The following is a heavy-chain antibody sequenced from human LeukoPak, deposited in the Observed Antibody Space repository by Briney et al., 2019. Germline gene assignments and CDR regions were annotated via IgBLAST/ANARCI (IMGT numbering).Heavy chain of an antibody. CDR3: AREDLGAAYFDF. Sequence: SQTLSLTCAISGDSFSTNNVAWTWIRQSPSRGLEWLGRTYYRSKWYNDYAVSVKSRITVNPDTSKNQFSLQLNSVTPDDTAIYYCAREDLGAAYFDFWGQGTLVTVSS. CDR2: TYYRSKWYN. CDR1: GDSFSTNNVA. V-gene: IGHV6-1*01. D-gene: IGHD3-16*01. J-gene: IGHJ4*02.